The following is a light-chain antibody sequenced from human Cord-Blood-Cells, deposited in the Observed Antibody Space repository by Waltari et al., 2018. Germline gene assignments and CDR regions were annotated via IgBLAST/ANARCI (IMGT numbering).Light chain of an antibody. CDR1: QSVSSSY. CDR3: QQYGSSPPIT. Sequence: EIVLMQSPGPLSLSPGERATLSCRASQSVSSSYLAWYQQKPGQAPRLLIYGASSRATGIPYRFSGSASGTDFTVTISRLEPDDFAVYYCQQYGSSPPITFGPGTKVDIK. CDR2: GAS. V-gene: IGKV3-20*01. J-gene: IGKJ3*01.